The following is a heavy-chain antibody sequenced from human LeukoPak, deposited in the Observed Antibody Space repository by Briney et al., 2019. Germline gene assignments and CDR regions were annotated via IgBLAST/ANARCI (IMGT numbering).Heavy chain of an antibody. CDR3: AKNGWSNWFDP. J-gene: IGHJ5*02. CDR2: ISSSSIYI. D-gene: IGHD2-15*01. V-gene: IGHV3-21*01. Sequence: GGSLRLSCSASGFTFNKAWMSWVRQAPGKGLEWVPSISSSSIYIYYADSVKGRFTISRDNAKKSVHLQMNSLRAEDTAVYYCAKNGWSNWFDPWGQGTLVTVSS. CDR1: GFTFNKAW.